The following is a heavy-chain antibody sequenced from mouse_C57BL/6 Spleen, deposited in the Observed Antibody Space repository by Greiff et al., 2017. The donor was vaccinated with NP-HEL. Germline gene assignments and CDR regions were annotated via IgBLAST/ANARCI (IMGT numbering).Heavy chain of an antibody. J-gene: IGHJ3*01. V-gene: IGHV5-4*01. CDR2: ISDGGRYT. Sequence: EVQGVESGGGLVKPGGSLKLSCAASGFTFSSYAMSWVRQTPEKRLEWVATISDGGRYTYYPDNVKGRFTISRDNAKNNLYLQMSHLKSEDTAMYYCAREDYYGSSYWFAYWGQGTLVTVSA. CDR1: GFTFSSYA. D-gene: IGHD1-1*01. CDR3: AREDYYGSSYWFAY.